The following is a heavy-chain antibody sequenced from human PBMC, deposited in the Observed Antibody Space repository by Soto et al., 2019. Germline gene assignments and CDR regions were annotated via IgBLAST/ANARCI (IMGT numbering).Heavy chain of an antibody. D-gene: IGHD3-10*01. CDR2: IIPIFGTA. Sequence: ASVKVSCKASGGTFSSYAISWVRQAPGQGLEWMGGIIPIFGTANYAQKFQGRVTITADESTSTAYMELSSLRSEDTAVYYCVRSYYGSGNLLGYYGMDVWGQGTTVTAP. V-gene: IGHV1-69*13. J-gene: IGHJ6*02. CDR1: GGTFSSYA. CDR3: VRSYYGSGNLLGYYGMDV.